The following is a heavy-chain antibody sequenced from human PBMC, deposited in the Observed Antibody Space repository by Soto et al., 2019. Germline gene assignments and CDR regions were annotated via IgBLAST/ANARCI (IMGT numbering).Heavy chain of an antibody. D-gene: IGHD3-10*01. J-gene: IGHJ4*02. V-gene: IGHV4-4*02. CDR3: ARDRSSGSYYYWYFDY. Sequence: QVQLQESGPGLVKPSGTLSLTCAVSSGSIDSSNWWSWVRQPPGKGLERIGAIYPSGSTNYNPSLKSRVTISVDKSKNHFSLKLTSVTAADTAVYYCARDRSSGSYYYWYFDYWGQGTLVTVSS. CDR2: IYPSGST. CDR1: SGSIDSSNW.